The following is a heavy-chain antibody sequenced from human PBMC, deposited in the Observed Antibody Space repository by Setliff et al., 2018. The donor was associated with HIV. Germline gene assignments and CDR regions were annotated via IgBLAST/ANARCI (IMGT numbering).Heavy chain of an antibody. J-gene: IGHJ6*03. CDR2: ISSSSRYI. CDR1: GFTFSSNS. V-gene: IGHV3-21*04. CDR3: ARDFTQWQQLPDYMDV. Sequence: PGGSLRLSCEGSGFTFSSNSMNWVRQAPGKGLEWVSSISSSSRYIYYADSVKGRFTIARDNAKNSLYLQMNSLRAEDTAVYYCARDFTQWQQLPDYMDVWGKGTAVTVSS. D-gene: IGHD6-13*01.